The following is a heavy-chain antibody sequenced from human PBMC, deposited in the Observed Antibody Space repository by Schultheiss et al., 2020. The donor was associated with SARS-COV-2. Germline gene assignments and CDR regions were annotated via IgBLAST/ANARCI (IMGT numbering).Heavy chain of an antibody. CDR1: GGSISSGDYY. J-gene: IGHJ3*02. CDR2: IYYSGST. Sequence: SETLSLTCTVSGGSISSGDYYWSWIRQHPGKGLEWIGSIYYSGSTNYNPSLKSRVTISVDTSKNQFSLKLSSVTAADTAVYYCARLYSSGIDAFDIWGQGTMVTVSS. CDR3: ARLYSSGIDAFDI. V-gene: IGHV4-61*08. D-gene: IGHD6-19*01.